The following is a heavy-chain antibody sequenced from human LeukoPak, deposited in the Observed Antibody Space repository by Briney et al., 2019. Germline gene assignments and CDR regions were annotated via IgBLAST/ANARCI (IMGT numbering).Heavy chain of an antibody. D-gene: IGHD1-26*01. CDR3: ATGRGTPLGF. J-gene: IGHJ4*02. CDR1: GIAFSTYW. V-gene: IGHV3-74*01. CDR2: ISTDGSNT. Sequence: GGSLRLSCAASGIAFSTYWMHWVRQAPGKGLVWISRISTDGSNTFYADSVKGRFIVSRDNAEDTLYLQMDNLRAEDTAMYYCATGRGTPLGFWGQGALVTVSS.